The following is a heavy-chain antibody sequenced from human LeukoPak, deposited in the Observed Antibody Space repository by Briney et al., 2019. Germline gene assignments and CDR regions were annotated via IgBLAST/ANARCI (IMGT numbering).Heavy chain of an antibody. CDR2: IYYSGRT. V-gene: IGHV4-59*01. CDR3: TRDNNSRSFH. CDR1: GGSITSYV. Sequence: SETLSLTCTISGGSITSYVWSWIRQPPGEGLEWIGYIYYSGRTNYNPSLKSRVTISIATSKNQFSLNLNSVTAADTAVYFCTRDNNSRSFHWGQGTLVTVSS. J-gene: IGHJ4*02. D-gene: IGHD1-26*01.